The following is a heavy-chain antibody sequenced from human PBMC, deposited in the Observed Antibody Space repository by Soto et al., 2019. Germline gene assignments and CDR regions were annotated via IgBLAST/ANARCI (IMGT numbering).Heavy chain of an antibody. Sequence: QVQLVQSGAEVKKPGSSVKVSCKASGGTFGSYTISWVRQAPGQGLEWMGRIIPILGIANYAQKFQGRVTITADKSTSTAYMELSSLRSEDTAVYYCARSIVGATWGWFDPWGQGTLVTVSS. CDR2: IIPILGIA. D-gene: IGHD1-26*01. V-gene: IGHV1-69*02. CDR1: GGTFGSYT. J-gene: IGHJ5*02. CDR3: ARSIVGATWGWFDP.